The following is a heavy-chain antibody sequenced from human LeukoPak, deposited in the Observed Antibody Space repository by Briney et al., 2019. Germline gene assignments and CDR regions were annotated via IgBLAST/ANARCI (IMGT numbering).Heavy chain of an antibody. J-gene: IGHJ4*02. CDR1: GFTVSSNY. V-gene: IGHV3-53*01. CDR3: ARVRVVGATTVDY. CDR2: IYSGGST. D-gene: IGHD1-26*01. Sequence: PGGSLRLSCAAPGFTVSSNYMSWVRQAPGKGLEWVSVIYSGGSTYYADSVKGRFTISRDNSKNTLYLQMNSLRAEDTAVYYCARVRVVGATTVDYWGQGTLVTVSS.